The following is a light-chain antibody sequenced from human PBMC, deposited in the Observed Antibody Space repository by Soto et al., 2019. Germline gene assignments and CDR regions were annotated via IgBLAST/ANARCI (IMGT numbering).Light chain of an antibody. J-gene: IGKJ3*01. CDR2: GIS. CDR1: QSISSYY. CDR3: QEYVSSPCT. V-gene: IGKV3-20*01. Sequence: EIVLTQSPGTLSLSPGERATLSCRASQSISSYYMAWYQQKPGQAPMPLIYGISTRATVVPDRFSGSGSGTDFTLTIGRLQPEDFAVYYCQEYVSSPCTFGPGTKVDIK.